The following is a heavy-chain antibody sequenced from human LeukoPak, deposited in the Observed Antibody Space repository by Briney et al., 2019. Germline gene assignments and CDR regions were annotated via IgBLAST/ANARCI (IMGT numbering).Heavy chain of an antibody. CDR2: IYSCGST. Sequence: GGSPRLSCAASGFTVRNNYMIWVRPAPAKGLEWVSLIYSCGSTYYADSVQGRFTISSDNSKNTLYLQVNSLRADGTPVYYFAQDYCRSVSCYPEYWGQGTLVTVSS. CDR1: GFTVRNNY. J-gene: IGHJ4*02. CDR3: AQDYCRSVSCYPEY. D-gene: IGHD2-2*01. V-gene: IGHV3-53*01.